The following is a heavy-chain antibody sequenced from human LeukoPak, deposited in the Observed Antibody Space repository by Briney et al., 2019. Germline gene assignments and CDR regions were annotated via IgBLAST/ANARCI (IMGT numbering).Heavy chain of an antibody. V-gene: IGHV1-2*02. CDR2: INPNSGGT. D-gene: IGHD3-3*01. Sequence: ASVKVSCKASGYTFTGYYMHWVRQAPGQGLEWMGWINPNSGGTNYAQKFQGRATMTRDTSISTAYMELSRLRSDDTAVYYCAREVPDSSYYDFWSGYPGGYFDYWGQGTLVTVSS. CDR1: GYTFTGYY. CDR3: AREVPDSSYYDFWSGYPGGYFDY. J-gene: IGHJ4*02.